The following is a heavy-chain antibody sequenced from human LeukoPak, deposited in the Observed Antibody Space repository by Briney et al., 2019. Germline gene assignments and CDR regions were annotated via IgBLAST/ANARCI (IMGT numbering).Heavy chain of an antibody. J-gene: IGHJ4*02. V-gene: IGHV1-69*05. CDR2: IIPIFGTA. Sequence: SVKVSCKASGGTFSSYAISWVRQAPGQGLEWMGGIIPIFGTANYAQKFQGRVTITTDESTSTAYMELSSLRSEDTAVYYCARAYCGGDCYSFPLDYWGQGTLVTVYS. CDR3: ARAYCGGDCYSFPLDY. CDR1: GGTFSSYA. D-gene: IGHD2-21*02.